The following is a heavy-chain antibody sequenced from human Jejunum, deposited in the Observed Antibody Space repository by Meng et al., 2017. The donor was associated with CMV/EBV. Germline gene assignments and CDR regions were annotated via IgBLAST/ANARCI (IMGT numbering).Heavy chain of an antibody. Sequence: GFTFDDYGMSWGRQAPGKGLEWVSGINWNGGSTGYADSVKGRFTISRDNAKNSLYLQMNSLRAEDTALYYCARARSSGWYGGANYWGQGTLVTVSS. D-gene: IGHD6-19*01. V-gene: IGHV3-20*03. CDR2: INWNGGST. J-gene: IGHJ4*02. CDR3: ARARSSGWYGGANY. CDR1: GFTFDDYG.